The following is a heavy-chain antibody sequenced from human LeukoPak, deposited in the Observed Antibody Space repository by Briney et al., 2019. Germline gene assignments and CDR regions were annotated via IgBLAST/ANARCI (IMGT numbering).Heavy chain of an antibody. J-gene: IGHJ4*02. CDR3: ARHRPRHGDTADY. Sequence: SVKVSCKASGGTFSSYAISWVRQAPGQGLEWMGGIIPIFGTANYAQKFQGRVTITADESTSTAYMELSSLRSEDTAVYYCARHRPRHGDTADYWGQGTQVTVSS. D-gene: IGHD5-18*01. V-gene: IGHV1-69*01. CDR1: GGTFSSYA. CDR2: IIPIFGTA.